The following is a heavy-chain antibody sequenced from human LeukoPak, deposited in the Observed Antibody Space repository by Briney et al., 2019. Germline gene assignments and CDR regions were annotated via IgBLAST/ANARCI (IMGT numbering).Heavy chain of an antibody. CDR1: GFTFSSYW. D-gene: IGHD5-12*01. V-gene: IGHV3-74*01. CDR3: ARDDSPMERYSGYYFDY. CDR2: INSDGSST. J-gene: IGHJ4*02. Sequence: QPGGSLRLSCAASGFTFSSYWMHWVRQAPGKGLVWVSRINSDGSSTSYADSVKGRFTISRDDAKNTLYLQMNSLRAEDTAVYYCARDDSPMERYSGYYFDYWGQGTLVTVSS.